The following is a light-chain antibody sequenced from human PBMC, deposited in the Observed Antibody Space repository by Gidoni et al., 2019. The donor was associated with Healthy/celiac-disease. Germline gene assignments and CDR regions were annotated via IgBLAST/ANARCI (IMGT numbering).Light chain of an antibody. V-gene: IGKV3-11*01. CDR3: QQRSNWPSLT. J-gene: IGKJ4*01. CDR2: DAS. CDR1: QSVSSY. Sequence: DIVLTQSPATLSLSPGERATLSCRASQSVSSYLAWYQQKPGQAPRLLIYDASNRAPGIPARFSGSGSGTDFTLTISSLEPEDVAVYYCQQRSNWPSLTFGGGTKVEIK.